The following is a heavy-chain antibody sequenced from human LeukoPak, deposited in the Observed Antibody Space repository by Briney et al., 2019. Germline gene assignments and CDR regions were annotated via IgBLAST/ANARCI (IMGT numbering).Heavy chain of an antibody. CDR2: INPNSGGT. D-gene: IGHD2-2*01. Sequence: ASVKVSCKASGYIFTDYYIHWVRQAPGQGHERMGRINPNSGGTNFAQKFQARVTMTSDTSISTAYMEVSGLESDDTAVYYCARARYCYTTSCPLDYWGQGTLVTVSS. CDR3: ARARYCYTTSCPLDY. J-gene: IGHJ4*02. V-gene: IGHV1-2*06. CDR1: GYIFTDYY.